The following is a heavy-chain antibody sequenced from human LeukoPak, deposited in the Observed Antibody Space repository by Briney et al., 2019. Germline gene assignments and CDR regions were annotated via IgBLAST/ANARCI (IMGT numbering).Heavy chain of an antibody. CDR2: INHSGST. J-gene: IGHJ4*02. CDR3: ARDSITMVRGVSIPPVTFFDY. D-gene: IGHD3-10*01. Sequence: SETLSLTCAVYGGSFSGYYWSWIRQPPGKGLEWIGEINHSGSTNYNPSLKSRVTISVDTSKNQFSLKLSSVTAADTAVYYCARDSITMVRGVSIPPVTFFDYWGQGTLVTVSS. CDR1: GGSFSGYY. V-gene: IGHV4-34*01.